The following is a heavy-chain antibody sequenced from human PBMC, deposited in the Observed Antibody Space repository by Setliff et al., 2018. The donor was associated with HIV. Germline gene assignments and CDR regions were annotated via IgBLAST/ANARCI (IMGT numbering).Heavy chain of an antibody. CDR2: IYPGDSDT. CDR3: ARRMWQQDSKFMYYFDY. CDR1: GYSFTSYW. V-gene: IGHV5-51*01. Sequence: PGESLTLSCKGSGYSFTSYWIGWVRQMPGKGLEWMGIIYPGDSDTRYSPSFQGQVTISADKSISTAYLQWSSLKASDTAMYYCARRMWQQDSKFMYYFDYWGQGTLVTVSS. D-gene: IGHD6-13*01. J-gene: IGHJ4*02.